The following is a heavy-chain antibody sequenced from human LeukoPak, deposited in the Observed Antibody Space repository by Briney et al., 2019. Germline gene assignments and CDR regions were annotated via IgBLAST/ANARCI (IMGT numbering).Heavy chain of an antibody. V-gene: IGHV3-21*01. CDR2: ITTSGTYI. Sequence: PGGSLRLSCATSGFTFNNYNMNWVRQAPGRALEWVSSITTSGTYIFYADSVKGRFTISRDNAKNSLYLQMKSLRAEDTAVYYCARVWSPPYTSTWPDYFDYWGQGTLVTVSS. D-gene: IGHD6-13*01. CDR3: ARVWSPPYTSTWPDYFDY. CDR1: GFTFNNYN. J-gene: IGHJ4*02.